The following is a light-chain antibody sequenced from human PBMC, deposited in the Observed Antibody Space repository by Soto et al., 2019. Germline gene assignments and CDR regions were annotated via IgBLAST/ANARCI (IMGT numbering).Light chain of an antibody. CDR1: KGVSNY. CDR3: QQRSTWYT. Sequence: EIVLTQSPAALSLSPGERATLSCRASKGVSNYLAWYQQKPGQAPRLLIYDASKRATGIPARFSGSGYGTDFTLTISSLEPEDFAVYYCQQRSTWYTFGQGTRLEI. V-gene: IGKV3-11*01. J-gene: IGKJ2*01. CDR2: DAS.